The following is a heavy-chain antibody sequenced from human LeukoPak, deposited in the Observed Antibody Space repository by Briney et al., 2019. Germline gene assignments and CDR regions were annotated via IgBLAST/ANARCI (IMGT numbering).Heavy chain of an antibody. V-gene: IGHV3-23*01. Sequence: GGSLRLSCAASGFTFSSYAMSWVRQAPGKGLEWVSAISGSGGSTYYADSVKGRFTISRDNSKNTLYLQMNSLRADDTAVYYCAKRYYDILTGPFGYWGQGTLVTVSS. CDR3: AKRYYDILTGPFGY. J-gene: IGHJ4*02. CDR1: GFTFSSYA. CDR2: ISGSGGST. D-gene: IGHD3-9*01.